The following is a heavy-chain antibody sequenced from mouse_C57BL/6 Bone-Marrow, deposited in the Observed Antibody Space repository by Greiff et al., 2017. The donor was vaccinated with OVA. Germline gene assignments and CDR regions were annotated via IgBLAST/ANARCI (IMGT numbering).Heavy chain of an antibody. Sequence: EVKLQESGPELVKPGASVKISCKASGYSFTDYNMNWVKQSNGKSLEWIGVINPNYGTTSYNQKFKGKATLTVDQSSSTAYMQLNSLTSEDSAVYYCARSLYYGSIYWYFDVWGTGTTVTVSS. V-gene: IGHV1-39*01. CDR3: ARSLYYGSIYWYFDV. CDR1: GYSFTDYN. CDR2: INPNYGTT. J-gene: IGHJ1*03. D-gene: IGHD1-1*01.